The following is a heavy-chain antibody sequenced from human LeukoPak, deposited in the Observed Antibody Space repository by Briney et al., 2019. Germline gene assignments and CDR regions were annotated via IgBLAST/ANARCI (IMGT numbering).Heavy chain of an antibody. CDR3: ARDQSSGPPGYFDY. Sequence: QTGGSLRLSCAASEFDFNTYAVHWVRQAPGKGLEWVAVISYDGSNKYYADSVKGRFTISRDNSKNTLYLQMNSLRAEDTAVYYCARDQSSGPPGYFDYWGQGTLVTVSS. J-gene: IGHJ4*02. D-gene: IGHD6-19*01. V-gene: IGHV3-30-3*01. CDR1: EFDFNTYA. CDR2: ISYDGSNK.